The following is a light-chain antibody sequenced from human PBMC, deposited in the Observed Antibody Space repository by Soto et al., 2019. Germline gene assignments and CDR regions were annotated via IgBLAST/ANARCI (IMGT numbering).Light chain of an antibody. CDR1: QSLLHSNGYNY. CDR2: LGS. J-gene: IGKJ4*01. CDR3: QQYDNWPLT. V-gene: IGKV2-28*01. Sequence: DIVMTQSPLSLPVTPGEPASISCRSSQSLLHSNGYNYLDWYLQKPGQSPQLLIYLGSNRASGVPDRFSGSGSGTDFTLTISSLQSEDFGVYFCQQYDNWPLTFGGGTKVDIK.